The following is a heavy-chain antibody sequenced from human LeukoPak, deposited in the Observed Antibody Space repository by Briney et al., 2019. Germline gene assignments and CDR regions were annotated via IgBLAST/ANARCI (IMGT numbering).Heavy chain of an antibody. CDR1: GFSFVDYA. CDR2: IRSKAYGGTS. J-gene: IGHJ4*02. V-gene: IGHV3-49*04. Sequence: GGSLRLSCTTSGFSFVDYAMAWVRQAPGKGLELVGFIRSKAYGGTSEYAASVKGRFTLSRDDSKSIAYLQMNSLKAEDIAVYYCSREAVGGGGGETKLPFDYGGRGTLVTVS. D-gene: IGHD3-16*01. CDR3: SREAVGGGGGETKLPFDY.